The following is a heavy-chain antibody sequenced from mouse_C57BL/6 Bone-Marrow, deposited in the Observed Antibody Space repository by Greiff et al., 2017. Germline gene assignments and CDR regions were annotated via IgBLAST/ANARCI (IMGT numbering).Heavy chain of an antibody. CDR1: GYAFSSSW. D-gene: IGHD2-4*01. CDR2: IYPGDGDT. V-gene: IGHV1-82*01. CDR3: ARGDYEDCPYFDY. J-gene: IGHJ2*01. Sequence: QVQLQQSGPELVKPGASVKISCKASGYAFSSSWMNWVKQRPGKGLEWIGRIYPGDGDTNYNGKFKGKATLTADKSSSTAYMQLSSLTSEDSAVYFCARGDYEDCPYFDYWGQGTTLTVSS.